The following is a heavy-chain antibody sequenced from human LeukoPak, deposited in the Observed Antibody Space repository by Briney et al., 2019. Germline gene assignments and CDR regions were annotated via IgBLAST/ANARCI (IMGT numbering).Heavy chain of an antibody. CDR1: LGSPCAYG. CDR2: INHSGST. V-gene: IGHV4-34*01. J-gene: IGHJ3*02. D-gene: IGHD1-26*01. CDR3: ARSSRRIVGATRAFDI. Sequence: SETLSLTCALYLGSPCAYGCTTVAEPPGQGLEWIGEINHSGSTNYNPSLKSRVTISVDTSKNQFSLKLSSVTASNTVVYDCARSSRRIVGATRAFDIWGQGTMVTVSS.